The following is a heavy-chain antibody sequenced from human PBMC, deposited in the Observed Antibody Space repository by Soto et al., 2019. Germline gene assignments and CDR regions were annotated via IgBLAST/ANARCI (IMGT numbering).Heavy chain of an antibody. CDR3: ARRSTSLVDYYYGMDV. V-gene: IGHV1-69*06. CDR1: GGTFSSYA. D-gene: IGHD2-2*01. J-gene: IGHJ6*02. Sequence: SVKVSCKASGGTFSSYAISWLRQSAGQGLEWMGGIIPIFGTANYAQKFQGRVTITADKSTSTAYMELSSLRSEDTAVYYCARRSTSLVDYYYGMDVWGQGTTVTVSS. CDR2: IIPIFGTA.